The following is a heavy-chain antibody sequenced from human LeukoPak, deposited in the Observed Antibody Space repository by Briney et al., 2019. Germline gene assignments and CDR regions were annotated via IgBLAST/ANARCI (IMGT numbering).Heavy chain of an antibody. V-gene: IGHV4-59*01. CDR1: GGSISSYY. Sequence: SETLSLTCTVSGGSISSYYWSWIRQPPGKGLEWIGYIYYSGSTNYNPSLKSRVTISVDTSKNQFSLKLSSVTAADTAVYYCARVGGSSWRYFDYWGQGTLVTVPS. D-gene: IGHD6-13*01. J-gene: IGHJ4*02. CDR3: ARVGGSSWRYFDY. CDR2: IYYSGST.